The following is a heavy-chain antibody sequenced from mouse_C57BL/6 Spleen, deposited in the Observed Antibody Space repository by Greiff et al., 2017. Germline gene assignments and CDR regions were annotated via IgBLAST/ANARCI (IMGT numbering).Heavy chain of an antibody. J-gene: IGHJ2*01. D-gene: IGHD1-1*01. Sequence: VQLQQPGAELVKPGASVKLSCKASGYTFTSYWMQWVKQRPGQGLAWIGEFDPSDSYTNSNQKFKGKATLPVDTSSSAAYMQLSSLTSGDSAVYYCARCYYGSSLSYWVQGGALTVSS. CDR2: FDPSDSYT. CDR1: GYTFTSYW. CDR3: ARCYYGSSLSY. V-gene: IGHV1-50*01.